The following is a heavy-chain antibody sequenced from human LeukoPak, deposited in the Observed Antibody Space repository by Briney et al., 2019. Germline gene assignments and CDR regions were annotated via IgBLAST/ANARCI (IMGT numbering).Heavy chain of an antibody. CDR2: IYSGGTT. V-gene: IGHV3-66*01. CDR1: GFTVTSNY. D-gene: IGHD4-17*01. CDR3: ASKLTSGH. Sequence: GGSLRLSWVVSGFTVTSNYMSWVRQAPGKGLEWVSVIYSGGTTNYADSVKGRFTVYRDNSKNTLYLQMNSLRAEDTAVYYCASKLTSGHWGQGTLVTVSS. J-gene: IGHJ4*02.